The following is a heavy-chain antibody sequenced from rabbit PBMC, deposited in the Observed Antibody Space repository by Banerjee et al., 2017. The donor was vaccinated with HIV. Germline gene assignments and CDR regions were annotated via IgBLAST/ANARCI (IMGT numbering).Heavy chain of an antibody. V-gene: IGHV1S45*01. CDR3: ARDLAGVIGWNFNL. CDR1: GFSLSNNYV. CDR2: IGAGSSGTT. Sequence: QEQLEESGGGLVQPEGSLTLTCTASGFSLSNNYVMCWVRQAPGKGLEWIACIGAGSSGTTYYASWAKGRFTISKTSSTTVTLQMTSLTAADTATYFCARDLAGVIGWNFNLWGPGTLVTVS. J-gene: IGHJ4*01. D-gene: IGHD4-1*01.